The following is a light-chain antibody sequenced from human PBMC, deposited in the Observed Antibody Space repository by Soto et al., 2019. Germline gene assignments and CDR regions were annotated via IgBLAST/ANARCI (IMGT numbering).Light chain of an antibody. CDR3: QQTSSTPPK. J-gene: IGKJ1*01. CDR2: AAS. V-gene: IGKV1-39*01. CDR1: QSVSKY. Sequence: DIQMTHSPSSLSASVGDEVTITCRASQSVSKYLHWYQHKPGKAPKLLIYAASNLQSGVPSRFSGSGSGPGFTLTSTYRRPYDCATYYCQQTSSTPPKFGQGNTEE.